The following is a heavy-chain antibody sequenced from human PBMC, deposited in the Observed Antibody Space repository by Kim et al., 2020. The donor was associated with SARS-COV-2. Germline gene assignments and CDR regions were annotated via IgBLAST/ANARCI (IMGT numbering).Heavy chain of an antibody. CDR1: GGSISSYY. D-gene: IGHD3-9*01. V-gene: IGHV4-4*07. Sequence: SETLSLTCTVSGGSISSYYWSWIRQPAGKGLEWIGRIYTSGSTNYNPSHQSRVTMSVDTSKNQFSLKLSSVTAADTAVYYCAREELTIFDTHAFDIWGQGTMGTVSS. CDR3: AREELTIFDTHAFDI. J-gene: IGHJ3*02. CDR2: IYTSGST.